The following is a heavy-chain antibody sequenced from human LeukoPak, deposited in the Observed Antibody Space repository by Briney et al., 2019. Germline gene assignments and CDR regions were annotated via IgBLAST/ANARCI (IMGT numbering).Heavy chain of an antibody. J-gene: IGHJ5*02. CDR3: ARGYSSSSEGWLDP. V-gene: IGHV4-34*01. D-gene: IGHD6-6*01. CDR1: GGSFSGYY. CDR2: INHSGST. Sequence: PSETLSLTCAVYGGSFSGYYWSWIRQPPGKGLEWIGEINHSGSTNYNPSLKSRVTISVDTSKNQFSLKLSSVTAADTAVYYCARGYSSSSEGWLDPWGQGTLVTVSS.